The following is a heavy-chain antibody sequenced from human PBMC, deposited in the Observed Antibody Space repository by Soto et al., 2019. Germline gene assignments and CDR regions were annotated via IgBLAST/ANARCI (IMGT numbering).Heavy chain of an antibody. Sequence: SQTPFATSTVSGAAISSGRSYRRWSRQHPGKGLEWIGRVFSSVSATYNPSLKSRVRISMDTPEHRIYLKLASVTAADAGVYLCARDGMTTGDAWGPGTV. CDR2: VFSSVSA. D-gene: IGHD2-21*02. CDR1: GAAISSGRSY. V-gene: IGHV4-31*03. J-gene: IGHJ4*02. CDR3: ARDGMTTGDA.